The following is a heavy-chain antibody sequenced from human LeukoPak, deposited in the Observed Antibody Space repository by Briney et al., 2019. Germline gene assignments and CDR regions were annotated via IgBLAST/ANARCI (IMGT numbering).Heavy chain of an antibody. CDR1: GFTFSSYW. CDR2: IKQDGSEK. D-gene: IGHD6-13*01. V-gene: IGHV3-7*04. CDR3: ARDIEAPGIAFDI. Sequence: GGSLRLSCTASGFTFSSYWMNWVRQAPGKGLEWVANIKQDGSEKYYVDSVKGRFTISRGNAKNSLYLQMNSLRAEDTAVYYCARDIEAPGIAFDIWGRGTMVTVSS. J-gene: IGHJ3*02.